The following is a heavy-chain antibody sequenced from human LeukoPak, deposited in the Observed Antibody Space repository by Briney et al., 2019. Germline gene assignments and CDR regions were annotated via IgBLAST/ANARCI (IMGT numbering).Heavy chain of an antibody. J-gene: IGHJ1*01. CDR2: INPNSGGT. CDR3: ARDPYGDHEYFQH. Sequence: ASVKVSCKASGYTFTGYYMHWVRQAPGQGLEWMGWINPNSGGTNYAPKFQGRVTMTRDTSISTAYMELSRLTSDDTAVYYCARDPYGDHEYFQHWGQGTLVTVSS. V-gene: IGHV1-2*02. CDR1: GYTFTGYY. D-gene: IGHD4-17*01.